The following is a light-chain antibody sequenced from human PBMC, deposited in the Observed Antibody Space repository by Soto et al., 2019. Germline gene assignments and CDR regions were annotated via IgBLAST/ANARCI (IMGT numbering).Light chain of an antibody. Sequence: QSALTQPRSVSGSPGQSVTISCSGTSSDVGGYEYVSWYQQHPGKAPRLLIYHVGQRPSGVPDRFSGSKSGTTASLTISGLQPEDEADYFCASYRSANTLVVFGTGTKVTVL. J-gene: IGLJ1*01. CDR2: HVG. CDR1: SSDVGGYEY. V-gene: IGLV2-11*01. CDR3: ASYRSANTLVV.